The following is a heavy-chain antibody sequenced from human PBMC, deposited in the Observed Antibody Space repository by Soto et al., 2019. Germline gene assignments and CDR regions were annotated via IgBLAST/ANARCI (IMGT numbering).Heavy chain of an antibody. Sequence: ASVKVSCKASGYTFTSYGLSWVRQAPGQGLEWMGWISPYNGKTEHSPKFQDRVTMTTDISMSTAYMELSSLTSEDSAIYYCARDHGLGSSYPPIDYWGQGSLVTVSS. CDR3: ARDHGLGSSYPPIDY. D-gene: IGHD3-10*01. V-gene: IGHV1-18*04. CDR2: ISPYNGKT. CDR1: GYTFTSYG. J-gene: IGHJ4*01.